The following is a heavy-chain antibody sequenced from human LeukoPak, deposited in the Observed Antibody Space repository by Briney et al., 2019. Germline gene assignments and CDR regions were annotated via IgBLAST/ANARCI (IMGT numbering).Heavy chain of an antibody. CDR2: IKQDGSEK. Sequence: GGSLRLSCAGSGFTFRNPWMSWVRQAPGKGLEWVANIKQDGSEKDYVDSVKGRFTISRDNAKNSLYLQMNSLRAEDTAVYYCAKYCGGDCYGMDVWGQGTTVTVSS. CDR3: AKYCGGDCYGMDV. CDR1: GFTFRNPW. J-gene: IGHJ6*02. V-gene: IGHV3-7*01. D-gene: IGHD2-21*01.